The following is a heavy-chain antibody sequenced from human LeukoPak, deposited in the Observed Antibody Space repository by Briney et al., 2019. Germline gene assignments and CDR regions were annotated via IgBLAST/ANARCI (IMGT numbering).Heavy chain of an antibody. Sequence: GGSLRLSCAASGFTFSSSEMNWVRQAPGKGLEWVSYISSSGSTIYYADSVKGRFTISRDNAKNSLYLQMNSLRAEDTAVYYCATTNHHYYHSLVDYWGQGTLVTVSS. CDR2: ISSSGSTI. V-gene: IGHV3-48*03. CDR1: GFTFSSSE. D-gene: IGHD3-22*01. CDR3: ATTNHHYYHSLVDY. J-gene: IGHJ4*02.